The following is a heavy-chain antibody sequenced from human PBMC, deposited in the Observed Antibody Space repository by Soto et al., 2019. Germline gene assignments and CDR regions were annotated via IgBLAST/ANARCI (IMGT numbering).Heavy chain of an antibody. CDR1: GYTFSNYG. CDR2: ISAYTGNT. Sequence: QVRLVQSGAEVKKPGASVKASCKTSGYTFSNYGISWVRQPPGQGLEWLAWISAYTGNTNFAQRFQGRVTMTTDTSTSTAYMELRSLRSDDTAVYYCARDTPASGVATLDFWGQGSLVTVSS. D-gene: IGHD5-12*01. V-gene: IGHV1-18*01. J-gene: IGHJ4*02. CDR3: ARDTPASGVATLDF.